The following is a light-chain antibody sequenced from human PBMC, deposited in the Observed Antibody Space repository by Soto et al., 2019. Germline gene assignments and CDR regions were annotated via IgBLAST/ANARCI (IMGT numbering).Light chain of an antibody. Sequence: SALTHPASVSGAPGQSITISCTGTSSDVGGYNYVSWYQQNPGKAPKLMRYAVSNRPSGVSHSFSGTKSGNTASLTISGVQAEDDADYYCSSCRTSGRLVFGGGTTLTV. CDR2: AVS. CDR1: SSDVGGYNY. V-gene: IGLV2-14*01. CDR3: SSCRTSGRLV. J-gene: IGLJ2*01.